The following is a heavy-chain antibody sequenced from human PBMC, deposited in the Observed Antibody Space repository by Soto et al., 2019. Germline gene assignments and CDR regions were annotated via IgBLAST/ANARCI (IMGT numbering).Heavy chain of an antibody. CDR3: ARGVAAVNYYYYAMDL. CDR1: GGSVSGYH. CDR2: VYSGGST. D-gene: IGHD6-13*01. J-gene: IGHJ6*02. Sequence: SETLSLTCNVSGGSVSGYHWSWIRQPPGKVLEWIGYVYSGGSTDYNPSLKSRVTISVDTSKNQFSLRLSSVTAADTAVYYCARGVAAVNYYYYAMDLWGQGTTVTVSS. V-gene: IGHV4-59*02.